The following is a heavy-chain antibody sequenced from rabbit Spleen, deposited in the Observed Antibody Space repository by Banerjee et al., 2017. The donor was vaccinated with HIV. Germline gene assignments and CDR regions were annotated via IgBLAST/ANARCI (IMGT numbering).Heavy chain of an antibody. CDR2: IYVGSGGGT. CDR1: GVSFSSNYY. Sequence: QSLEESGGDLVKPGASLTLTCTASGVSFSSNYYMCWVRQAPGKGLEWIACIYVGSGGGTKYATWAKGRFTISKTSSTTVTLQLNSLTVADTATYFCARGSFRNGFNLWGPGTLVTVS. CDR3: ARGSFRNGFNL. J-gene: IGHJ4*01. V-gene: IGHV1S40*01. D-gene: IGHD5-1*01.